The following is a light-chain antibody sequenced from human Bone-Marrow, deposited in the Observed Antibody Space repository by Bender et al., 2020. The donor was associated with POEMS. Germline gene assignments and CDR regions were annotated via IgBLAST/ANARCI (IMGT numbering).Light chain of an antibody. J-gene: IGLJ3*02. CDR1: NIGSES. V-gene: IGLV3-21*02. Sequence: SYFLTQPPSVSVAPGQTARISFGGNNIGSESVHWYQQKPGQAPVLVVYDDGDRPAGIPERFSGPKSGNTATLTISRVEAGDEADYYCKVWDSSNDHPWVFGGGTKLTVL. CDR2: DDG. CDR3: KVWDSSNDHPWV.